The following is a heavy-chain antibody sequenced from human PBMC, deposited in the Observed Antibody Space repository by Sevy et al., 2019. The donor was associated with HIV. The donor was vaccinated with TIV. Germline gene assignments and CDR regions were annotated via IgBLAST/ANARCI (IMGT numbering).Heavy chain of an antibody. V-gene: IGHV1-24*01. J-gene: IGHJ4*02. CDR2: FDPEDDER. D-gene: IGHD3-22*01. CDR3: ATTKDYYDSSGSPFDY. Sequence: ASEKVSCKVSGKTLTQLAMHWVRQAPGKGLEWMGTFDPEDDERIYAQKFQGRVTMTEDRSTGTAYMELRILRSDDTAVYYCATTKDYYDSSGSPFDYWGQGTLVTVSS. CDR1: GKTLTQLA.